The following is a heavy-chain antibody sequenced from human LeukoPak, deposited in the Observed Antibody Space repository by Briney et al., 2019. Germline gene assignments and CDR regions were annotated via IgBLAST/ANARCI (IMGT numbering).Heavy chain of an antibody. V-gene: IGHV3-7*01. CDR3: ARGGSRQYNF. CDR2: IRHDGSEK. J-gene: IGHJ4*02. D-gene: IGHD5-18*01. CDR1: GFTFSSYW. Sequence: PGGSLRLSCAASGFTFSSYWMSWVRQAPGKGLEWVANIRHDGSEKYYVDSVKGRFTISRDNAKDSLYLQMNSLRVEDTAVCYCARGGSRQYNFWGQGTLVTVSS.